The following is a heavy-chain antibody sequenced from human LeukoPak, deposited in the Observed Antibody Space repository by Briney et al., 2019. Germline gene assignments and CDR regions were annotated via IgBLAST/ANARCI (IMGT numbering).Heavy chain of an antibody. J-gene: IGHJ4*02. CDR1: GFTFSSYG. V-gene: IGHV3-23*01. Sequence: GRSLRLSCAASGFTFSSYGMHWVRQAPGKGLEWVSAISGSGGSTYYADSVKGRFTISRDNSKNTLYLQMNSLRAEDTAVYYCAKDLLGLYYFDYWGQGTLVTVSS. CDR3: AKDLLGLYYFDY. CDR2: ISGSGGST.